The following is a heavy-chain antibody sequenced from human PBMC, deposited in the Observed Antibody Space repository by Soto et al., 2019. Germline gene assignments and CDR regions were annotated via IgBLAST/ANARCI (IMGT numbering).Heavy chain of an antibody. J-gene: IGHJ4*02. D-gene: IGHD3-10*01. V-gene: IGHV3-66*01. CDR3: TRDSSYYGSGRGVLDY. CDR2: IYKDGTT. CDR1: GFSVATDS. Sequence: VRLVESGGGLVQPGGSLRLSCAVSGFSVATDSMSWVRQAPGKGLEWISGIYKDGTTYHADSVKGRFTTSRDSFKNTLYLQMDNLGAEDTAVYHCTRDSSYYGSGRGVLDYWGQGTLVTVSS.